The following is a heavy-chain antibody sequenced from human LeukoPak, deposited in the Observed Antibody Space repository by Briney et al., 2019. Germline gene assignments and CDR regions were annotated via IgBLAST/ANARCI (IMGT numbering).Heavy chain of an antibody. J-gene: IGHJ4*02. D-gene: IGHD3-16*01. CDR1: GFTFSSYA. CDR2: ISSDGTNK. CDR3: ARGGSLVPFDY. V-gene: IGHV3-30-3*01. Sequence: GGSLRLSCAASGFTFSSYALHWVRQAPGKGLEWVTIISSDGTNKYYADSVKGRFTISRDNSKNTLYLQMNSLRAEDTAVYYCARGGSLVPFDYWGQGTLVTVSS.